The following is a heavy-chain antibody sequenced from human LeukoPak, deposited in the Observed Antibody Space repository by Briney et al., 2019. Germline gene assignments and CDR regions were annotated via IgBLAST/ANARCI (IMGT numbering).Heavy chain of an antibody. J-gene: IGHJ4*02. CDR3: ARDQVNY. Sequence: GGSLRLSCAASGFTFSSYWMNWVRQVPGKGLEWVAHIKQDGSEKYYVESVKGRFTISRDNAKNSLYLQMNSLRVEDTAVYYCARDQVNYWGQGTLVTVSS. CDR2: IKQDGSEK. CDR1: GFTFSSYW. V-gene: IGHV3-7*04.